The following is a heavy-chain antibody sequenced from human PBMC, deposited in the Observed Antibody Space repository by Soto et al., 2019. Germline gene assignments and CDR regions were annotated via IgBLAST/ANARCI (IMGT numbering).Heavy chain of an antibody. V-gene: IGHV3-11*01. Sequence: QVQLVESGGGLVKPGGSLRLSCAASGFSFNDYYMTWIRQAPGKGLEWVSHISTSGSIMYHADSVKGRFTISRDNAKNSLYLQMNSLRAEDTAVYYCARAVAGGYDYWGQGTLVTVSS. D-gene: IGHD2-21*01. CDR3: ARAVAGGYDY. CDR2: ISTSGSIM. CDR1: GFSFNDYY. J-gene: IGHJ4*02.